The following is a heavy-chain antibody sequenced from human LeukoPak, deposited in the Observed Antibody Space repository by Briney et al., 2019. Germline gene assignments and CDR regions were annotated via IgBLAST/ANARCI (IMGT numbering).Heavy chain of an antibody. Sequence: PGGSLRPSCAASGFTFSVYYMFWVRQAPGKGLVWVSSISPDATKSKYADFVEGRLTISRDNAKNTLYLQLNSLRVEDAAVYYCATGYRSAYSWDSWGQGTLVTVSS. D-gene: IGHD5-12*01. CDR3: ATGYRSAYSWDS. CDR2: ISPDATKS. V-gene: IGHV3-74*03. J-gene: IGHJ4*02. CDR1: GFTFSVYY.